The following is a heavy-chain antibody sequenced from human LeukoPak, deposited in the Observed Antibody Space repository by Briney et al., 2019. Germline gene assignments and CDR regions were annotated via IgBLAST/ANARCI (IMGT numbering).Heavy chain of an antibody. CDR1: GFTVSSNY. CDR3: ARDLDWNYADY. D-gene: IGHD1-7*01. J-gene: IGHJ4*02. Sequence: GGSLRLSCAASGFTVSSNYMSWVRQAPGKGLEWVSVIYSGGSTYYADSVKGRFTISRDNSKNTLYLQMNSLRAEDTAVYYCARDLDWNYADYWGQGTLVTVSS. V-gene: IGHV3-53*01. CDR2: IYSGGST.